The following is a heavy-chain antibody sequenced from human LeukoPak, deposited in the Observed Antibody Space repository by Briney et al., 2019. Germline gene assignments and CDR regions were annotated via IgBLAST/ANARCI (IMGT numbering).Heavy chain of an antibody. V-gene: IGHV3-15*01. CDR1: GFTFSSAW. D-gene: IGHD1-26*01. J-gene: IGHJ4*02. CDR2: IKTKTDGGTT. CDR3: ITRPNPVGY. Sequence: GGSPRLSCAASGFTFSSAWMSWVRQAPGKGLEWVGRIKTKTDGGTTDYAAPVKGRFTISRDDSKDTLYLQMNSLTTEDTAVYYCITRPNPVGYWGQGTLVTVSS.